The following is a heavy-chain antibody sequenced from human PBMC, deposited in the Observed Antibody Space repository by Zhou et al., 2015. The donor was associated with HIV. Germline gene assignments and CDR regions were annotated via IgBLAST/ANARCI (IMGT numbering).Heavy chain of an antibody. Sequence: QVQLVESGGGVVQPGRSLRLSCAASGFTFSSYGMHWVRQAPGKGLKWVAVISYDGSNKYYADSVKGRFTISRDNSKNTLYLQMNSLRAEDTAVYYCAKAPPLMDPGLGDDYWGQGTLVTVSS. D-gene: IGHD3-16*01. J-gene: IGHJ4*02. CDR1: GFTFSSYG. CDR3: AKAPPLMDPGLGDDY. CDR2: ISYDGSNK. V-gene: IGHV3-30*18.